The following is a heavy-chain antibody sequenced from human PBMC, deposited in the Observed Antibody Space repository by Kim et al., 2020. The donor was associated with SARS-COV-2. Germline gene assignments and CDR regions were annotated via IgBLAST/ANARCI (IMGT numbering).Heavy chain of an antibody. CDR3: AKSDSSGGGFDY. Sequence: GGSLRLSCAASGLTFSSYGMHWVRQAPGKGLEWVAVISYDGSNKYYGDSVKGRFTISRDNSKNTLYLQMNSLRAEDTAVYYCAKSDSSGGGFDYWGQGTLVTVSS. D-gene: IGHD3-22*01. CDR1: GLTFSSYG. V-gene: IGHV3-30*18. J-gene: IGHJ4*02. CDR2: ISYDGSNK.